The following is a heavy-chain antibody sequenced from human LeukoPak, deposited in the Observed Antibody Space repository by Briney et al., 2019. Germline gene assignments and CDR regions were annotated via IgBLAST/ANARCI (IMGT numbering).Heavy chain of an antibody. J-gene: IGHJ4*02. V-gene: IGHV4-4*02. CDR2: IYHSGST. CDR3: ASLYSGSYRRDY. Sequence: SETLSLTCAVSGGSISSGNWWSWVRQPPGKGLEWIGEIYHSGSTNYNPSLKSRVTISVDTSKNQFSLKLSSVTAADTAVYYCASLYSGSYRRDYWGQGTLVTVSS. D-gene: IGHD1-26*01. CDR1: GGSISSGNW.